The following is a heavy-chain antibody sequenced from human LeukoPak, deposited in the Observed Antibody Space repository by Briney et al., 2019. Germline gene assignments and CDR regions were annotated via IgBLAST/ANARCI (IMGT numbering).Heavy chain of an antibody. Sequence: ASVKVSCKASGYTFTGYYMHWVRQAPGQGLEWMGWINPNSGGTNYAQKFQGRVIMTRDTSISTAYMELSRLRSDDTAVYYCAILRYSGYDWSFDYWGQGTLVTVSS. CDR2: INPNSGGT. CDR3: AILRYSGYDWSFDY. J-gene: IGHJ4*02. CDR1: GYTFTGYY. V-gene: IGHV1-2*02. D-gene: IGHD5-12*01.